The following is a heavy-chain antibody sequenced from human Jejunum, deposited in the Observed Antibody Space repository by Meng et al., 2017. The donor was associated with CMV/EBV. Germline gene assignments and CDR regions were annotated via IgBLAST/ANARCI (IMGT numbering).Heavy chain of an antibody. V-gene: IGHV3-7*01. CDR3: VRDRCSGYCPGSSCAGVYYGMDV. CDR2: IEQAGRET. Sequence: WVRTVPGKGLEWVADIEQAGRETYYVDAGQGTFTGGRDNAKNSVYLQMHSPRAEDTAVYYCVRDRCSGYCPGSSCAGVYYGMDVWGQGTTVTVSS. D-gene: IGHD2-15*01. J-gene: IGHJ6*02.